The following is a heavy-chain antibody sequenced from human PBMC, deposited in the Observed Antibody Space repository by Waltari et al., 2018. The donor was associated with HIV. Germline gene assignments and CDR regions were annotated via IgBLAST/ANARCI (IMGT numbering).Heavy chain of an antibody. CDR1: GGSISSYY. J-gene: IGHJ5*02. CDR2: IYYSGST. D-gene: IGHD3-10*01. CDR3: ARVGPYYDGSGSYSGWFDP. Sequence: QVQLQESGPGLVKPSETLSLTCTVSGGSISSYYWSWIRQPPGKGLEWIGYIYYSGSTHHTPSLKSRVTISVDTSKNHVSLKLSSVTAADTAGYYCARVGPYYDGSGSYSGWFDPWGQGTLVTVSS. V-gene: IGHV4-59*01.